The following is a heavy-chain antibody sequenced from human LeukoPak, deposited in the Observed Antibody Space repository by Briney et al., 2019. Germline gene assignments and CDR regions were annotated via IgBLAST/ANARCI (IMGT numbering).Heavy chain of an antibody. J-gene: IGHJ5*02. V-gene: IGHV4-39*01. CDR2: VYYSGST. Sequence: SETLSLTCTVSSGSIGSSSNYWGWIRQAPGKGLEWIGNVYYSGSTFYNPSLKSRVTISVDTSKNQFSLKLRSVTAADSAIYYCARASFNVVFGNWFDPWGQGTLVTVSS. D-gene: IGHD2-8*01. CDR3: ARASFNVVFGNWFDP. CDR1: SGSIGSSSNY.